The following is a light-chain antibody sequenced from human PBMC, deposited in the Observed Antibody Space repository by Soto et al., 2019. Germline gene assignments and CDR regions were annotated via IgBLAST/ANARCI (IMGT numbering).Light chain of an antibody. CDR3: QQRNIWPPVT. V-gene: IGKV3-11*01. CDR2: DAF. CDR1: PSVSNY. J-gene: IGKJ5*01. Sequence: EIVLTQSPATLSLSPGESATLSSTPSPSVSNYLACYQQKPGQPPRLLIYDAFNTATGIPARFSGSGSGADFTLTISSLEPEDFAVYYCQQRNIWPPVTFGQGTRLEIK.